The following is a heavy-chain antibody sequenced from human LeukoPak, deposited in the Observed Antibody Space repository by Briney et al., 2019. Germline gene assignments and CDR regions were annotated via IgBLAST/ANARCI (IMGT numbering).Heavy chain of an antibody. D-gene: IGHD3-22*01. CDR1: GYSFTDYI. CDR2: IGTYDGHT. CDR3: ARLMDNNYDGSAFDY. V-gene: IGHV1-18*01. J-gene: IGHJ4*02. Sequence: ASVKVSCKTPGYSFTDYIIAWVRQAPGQGLEWLGWIGTYDGHTSYAQKVQGRVTMTTDTSATTAYLELRSLTSDDTALYYCARLMDNNYDGSAFDYWGQGTLVTVSS.